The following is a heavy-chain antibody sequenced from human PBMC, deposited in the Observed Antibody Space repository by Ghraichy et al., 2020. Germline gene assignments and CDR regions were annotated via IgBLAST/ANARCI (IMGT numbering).Heavy chain of an antibody. V-gene: IGHV3-15*01. CDR3: TTVRQWLPPKGWYYYMDV. CDR2: IKSKTDGGTT. D-gene: IGHD6-19*01. J-gene: IGHJ6*03. Sequence: GGSLRLSCAASGFTFSNAWMSWVRQAPGKGLEWVGRIKSKTDGGTTDYAAPVKGRFTISRDDSKNTLYLQMNSLKTEDTAVYYCTTVRQWLPPKGWYYYMDVWGKGTTVTVSS. CDR1: GFTFSNAW.